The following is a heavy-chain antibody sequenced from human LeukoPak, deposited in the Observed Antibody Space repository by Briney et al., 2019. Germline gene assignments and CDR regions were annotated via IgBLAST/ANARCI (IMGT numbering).Heavy chain of an antibody. J-gene: IGHJ4*02. CDR3: ASNTGDTAMASPDY. CDR2: ISSSSSYI. V-gene: IGHV3-21*01. Sequence: NSGGSLRLSCAASGFTFSSYSMNWVRQAPGKGLEWVSSISSSSSYIYYADSVKGRFTISRDNAKNSLYLQMNSLRAEDTAVYYCASNTGDTAMASPDYWGQGTLVTVSS. CDR1: GFTFSSYS. D-gene: IGHD5-18*01.